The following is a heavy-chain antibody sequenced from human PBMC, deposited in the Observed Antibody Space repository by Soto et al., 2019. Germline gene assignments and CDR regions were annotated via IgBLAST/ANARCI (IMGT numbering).Heavy chain of an antibody. CDR1: VFTFSSYS. CDR3: AREYSGVVTP. D-gene: IGHD3-3*01. J-gene: IGHJ5*02. CDR2: ISSSSSYI. Sequence: VGSLRLACASYVFTFSSYSMNCVRHSPGKWLEWVSSISSSSSYIYYADSVKGRFTISRDNAKNSLYLQMNSLRAEDTAVYYCAREYSGVVTPWGQGTLVSVSS. V-gene: IGHV3-21*01.